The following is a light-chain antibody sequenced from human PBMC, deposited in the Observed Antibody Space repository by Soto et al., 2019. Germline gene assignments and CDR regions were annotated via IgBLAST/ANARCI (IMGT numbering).Light chain of an antibody. J-gene: IGKJ4*01. Sequence: DIQMTQSPSSLSASVGDRVTITCRASQSIITYLNWYRQKPGKAPKLLIYTASSLESGVPTRFSGSGSGTDFTFTISSLQPEDFAIYYCQQSYSIPLTFGAGTKVEIK. CDR1: QSIITY. CDR2: TAS. V-gene: IGKV1-39*01. CDR3: QQSYSIPLT.